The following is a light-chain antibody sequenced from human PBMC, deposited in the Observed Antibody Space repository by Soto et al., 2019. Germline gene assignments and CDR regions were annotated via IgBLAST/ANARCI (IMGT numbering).Light chain of an antibody. V-gene: IGKV3-20*01. Sequence: ETVLTQSRATLSLSPGERATLSCRASQTIRSNYLAWYRQTPGQAPRPLIYGASNRATGIADRFSGSGSGTDFTLIISRLEPEDFALYYCQQYGSSPWTFGQGTKLEIK. CDR3: QQYGSSPWT. J-gene: IGKJ1*01. CDR1: QTIRSNY. CDR2: GAS.